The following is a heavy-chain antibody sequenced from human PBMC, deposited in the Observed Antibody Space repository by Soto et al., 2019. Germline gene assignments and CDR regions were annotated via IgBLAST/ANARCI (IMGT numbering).Heavy chain of an antibody. Sequence: PSETLSLTCAVSGYSISSSNWWGWIRQPPGKGLEWIGYIYDSGSTYYNPSLKSRVTISVDTSKSQFSLKLSSVTAADTAVYYCARRDRSGFSYWLDTWGQGTLVTVSS. V-gene: IGHV4-28*01. CDR3: ARRDRSGFSYWLDT. J-gene: IGHJ5*02. CDR1: GYSISSSNW. CDR2: IYDSGST. D-gene: IGHD3-22*01.